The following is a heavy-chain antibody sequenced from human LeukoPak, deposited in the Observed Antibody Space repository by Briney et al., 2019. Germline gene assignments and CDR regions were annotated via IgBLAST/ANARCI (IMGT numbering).Heavy chain of an antibody. D-gene: IGHD3-10*01. CDR1: GGSISSYY. CDR2: IYYSGST. Sequence: SETLSLTCTVSGGSISSYYWSWIRQPPGKGLEWIGYIYYSGSTNYNPSLKSRVTISVDTSKNQFSLKLSSVTAADTAVYYCARVGEAYTMVRGRGFDPWGQGTLVTVSS. V-gene: IGHV4-59*01. J-gene: IGHJ5*02. CDR3: ARVGEAYTMVRGRGFDP.